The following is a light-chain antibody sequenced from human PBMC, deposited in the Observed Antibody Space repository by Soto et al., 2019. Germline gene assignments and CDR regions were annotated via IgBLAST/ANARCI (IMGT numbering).Light chain of an antibody. J-gene: IGLJ1*01. V-gene: IGLV2-23*01. CDR3: FAYVGSATYV. Sequence: QSALTQPASVSGSPGQSITISCTGSSSDVGGHDLVSWYQQHPGKAPKVMIYEGSRRPSGVSDRFSGSKSGNTASLTISGLQAXDEADYYCFAYVGSATYVFGPGTKLTVL. CDR1: SSDVGGHDL. CDR2: EGS.